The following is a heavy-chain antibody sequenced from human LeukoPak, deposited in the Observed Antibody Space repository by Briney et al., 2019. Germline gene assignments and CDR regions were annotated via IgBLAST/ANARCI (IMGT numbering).Heavy chain of an antibody. CDR3: ASYRVDYYDSSGGYYFDY. CDR2: IYTSGST. V-gene: IGHV4-59*10. D-gene: IGHD3-22*01. Sequence: PSETLSLTCAVYGGSFSSYYWSWIRQPAGKGLEWIGRIYTSGSTNYNPSLKSRVTMSVDTSKNQFSLKLSSVTAADTAVYYCASYRVDYYDSSGGYYFDYWGQGTLVTVSS. J-gene: IGHJ4*02. CDR1: GGSFSSYY.